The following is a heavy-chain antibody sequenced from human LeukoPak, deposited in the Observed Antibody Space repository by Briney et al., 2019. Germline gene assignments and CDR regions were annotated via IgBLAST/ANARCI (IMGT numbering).Heavy chain of an antibody. Sequence: GGSLRLSYVASGFTFSNYWMHWVRQPPGKGLVWVSRIYVDGRTTNYADSVKGRFTISRDNAKNTVYLEMNSLSVEDTATYYCIRDFRSADLWGQGTLVTVTS. J-gene: IGHJ5*02. CDR2: IYVDGRTT. CDR1: GFTFSNYW. CDR3: IRDFRSADL. V-gene: IGHV3-74*01.